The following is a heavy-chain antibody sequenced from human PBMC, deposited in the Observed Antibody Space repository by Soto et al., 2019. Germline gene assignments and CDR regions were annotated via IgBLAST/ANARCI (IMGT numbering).Heavy chain of an antibody. J-gene: IGHJ4*02. Sequence: QVQLVESGGGVVQPGTSLRLSCVGSGFTFRSYVIHWVRQAPGKGLEWVALTSYDGSNNFYGDSVKGRFTISRDNSRNTVTLQMDSLRSEDTSLYYCARWGTTGVLDVWGQGTLVSVSS. CDR1: GFTFRSYV. CDR2: TSYDGSNN. D-gene: IGHD3-16*01. CDR3: ARWGTTGVLDV. V-gene: IGHV3-33*05.